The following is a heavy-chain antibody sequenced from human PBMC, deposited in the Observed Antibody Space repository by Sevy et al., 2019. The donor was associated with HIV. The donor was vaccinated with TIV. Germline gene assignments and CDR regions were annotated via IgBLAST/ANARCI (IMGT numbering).Heavy chain of an antibody. Sequence: SETLSLTCTVSDGSITSLYWNWIRQPPGKGLEWIANIYYNGHINYNPSLKSRVTLSLDTSKNQFSLRLSSATAADTAMYYCAGENAWGRGYSWGQGTLVTVSS. D-gene: IGHD1-26*01. J-gene: IGHJ4*02. CDR1: DGSITSLY. V-gene: IGHV4-59*08. CDR3: AGENAWGRGYS. CDR2: IYYNGHI.